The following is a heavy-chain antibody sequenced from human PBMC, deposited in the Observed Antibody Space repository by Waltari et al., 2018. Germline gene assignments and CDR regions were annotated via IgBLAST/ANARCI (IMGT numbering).Heavy chain of an antibody. CDR3: AKPQGGTIFGVAPSDAFDI. CDR1: GFTFDDYT. V-gene: IGHV3-43*01. CDR2: ISWDGGST. J-gene: IGHJ3*02. D-gene: IGHD3-3*01. Sequence: EVQLVESGGVVVQPGGSLRLSCAASGFTFDDYTMHWVRQAPGKGLEWVSLISWDGGSTYYAASVKGRFNISRDNSKNSLYLQMNSLRPEDTALYYCAKPQGGTIFGVAPSDAFDIWGQGTMVTVSS.